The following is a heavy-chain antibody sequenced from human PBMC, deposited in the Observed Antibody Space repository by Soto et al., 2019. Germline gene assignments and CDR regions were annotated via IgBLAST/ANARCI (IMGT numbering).Heavy chain of an antibody. J-gene: IGHJ4*02. CDR2: IIPIFGTA. CDR3: ASGRSSYGPGFYSSSWTCFDY. CDR1: GGTFSSYA. Sequence: QVQLVQSGAEVKKPGSSVKVSCKASGGTFSSYAISWVRQAPGQGLEWMGGIIPIFGTANYAQKLQGRVTITADESTSTAYTELSSMRSEDTAVYYCASGRSSYGPGFYSSSWTCFDYWGQGTLVTVSS. D-gene: IGHD6-13*01. V-gene: IGHV1-69*12.